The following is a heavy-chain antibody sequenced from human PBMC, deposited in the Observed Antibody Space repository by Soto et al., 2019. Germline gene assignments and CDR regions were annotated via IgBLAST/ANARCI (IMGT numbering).Heavy chain of an antibody. CDR1: GFSFSIHA. V-gene: IGHV3-23*01. Sequence: RQSLTLACAASGFSFSIHATSCDRQAHGKVMEWVSATSGSGGSTYYADSVKGRFTISGDNSTNTVYLQMNSLRAEDTAVYYCAKDRIILTLGVAAVRPVYYYYYGMDVWGQGTTVTVSS. CDR2: TSGSGGST. J-gene: IGHJ6*02. CDR3: AKDRIILTLGVAAVRPVYYYYYGMDV. D-gene: IGHD3-3*01.